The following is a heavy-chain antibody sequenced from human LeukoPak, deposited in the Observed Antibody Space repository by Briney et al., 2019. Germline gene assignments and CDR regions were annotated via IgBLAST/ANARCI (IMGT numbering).Heavy chain of an antibody. CDR3: ARRPAGTIDY. J-gene: IGHJ4*02. Sequence: PSETLSLICAVYGESFSGHYWTWIRQPPGKGLEWIGEIDGSGSTNYNPSLKSRVTILEDTSKNQFFLKLKSVTAADTAMYYCARRPAGTIDYWGQGTLVTVSS. CDR2: IDGSGST. CDR1: GESFSGHY. V-gene: IGHV4-34*01. D-gene: IGHD6-19*01.